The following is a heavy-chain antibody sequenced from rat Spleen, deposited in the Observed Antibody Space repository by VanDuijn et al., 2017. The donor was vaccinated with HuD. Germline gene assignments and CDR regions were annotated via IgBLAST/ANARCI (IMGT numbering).Heavy chain of an antibody. Sequence: EVQLVESGGGLVQPGRSMRLSCAASGFIFSNYYMVWVRQAPTKGLEWVASISTGGANTHYRDYVKGRFTISRDHAKSTLYLQMDSLRSEDTATYYCARHGYDGSYYYWDYWGQGVMVTVSS. D-gene: IGHD1-12*02. V-gene: IGHV5-25*01. CDR1: GFIFSNYY. CDR3: ARHGYDGSYYYWDY. J-gene: IGHJ2*01. CDR2: ISTGGANT.